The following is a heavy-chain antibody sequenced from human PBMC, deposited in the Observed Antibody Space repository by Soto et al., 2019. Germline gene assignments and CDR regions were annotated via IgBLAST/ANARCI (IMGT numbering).Heavy chain of an antibody. CDR3: ARYRREAVAGYTLDN. V-gene: IGHV4-59*01. Sequence: PSETLSLTCTVSGGSISSNYWTWIRQPPGKGLEWIGYVYNGGSTNYNPSLKSRVTISDDTSKSQFSPKVNSMTAADTAVYYCARYRREAVAGYTLDNWGQGILVTVSS. CDR1: GGSISSNY. J-gene: IGHJ4*02. D-gene: IGHD6-13*01. CDR2: VYNGGST.